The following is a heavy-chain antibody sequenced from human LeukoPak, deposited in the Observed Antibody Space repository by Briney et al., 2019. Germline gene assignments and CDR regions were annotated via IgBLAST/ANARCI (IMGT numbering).Heavy chain of an antibody. V-gene: IGHV4-59*11. CDR2: IYYRGTT. CDR3: ARIQPSCPGLGFCSFDI. CDR1: GSSISPHL. Sequence: PSETLSLTCSVSGSSISPHLWTWIRQAPGEGLEWMGYIYYRGTTNYSPSLKNRLTMSVDTSKNQISLKLTSVTAADTAVYYCARIQPSCPGLGFCSFDIWGQGTLATVSS. D-gene: IGHD3-3*01. J-gene: IGHJ3*02.